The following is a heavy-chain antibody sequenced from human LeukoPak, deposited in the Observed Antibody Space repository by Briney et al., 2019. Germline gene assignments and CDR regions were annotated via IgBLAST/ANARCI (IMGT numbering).Heavy chain of an antibody. V-gene: IGHV1-2*02. CDR2: INPNSGGT. CDR1: GYTFSNYG. J-gene: IGHJ6*03. Sequence: ASVKVSCKTSGYTFSNYGVGWVRQAPGQGLEWMGWINPNSGGTNYAQKFQGRVTMTRDTSISTAYMELSRLRSDDTAVYYCARDTTPGRSSTPDYYYYMDVWGKGTTVTVSS. D-gene: IGHD2-2*01. CDR3: ARDTTPGRSSTPDYYYYMDV.